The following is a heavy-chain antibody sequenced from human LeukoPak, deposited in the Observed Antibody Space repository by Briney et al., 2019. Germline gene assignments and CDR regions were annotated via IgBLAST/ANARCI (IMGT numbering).Heavy chain of an antibody. Sequence: SQTLSLTCAVSGGSVSSGGFSWRWIRQPPGKGLECIGSISHTASTYYNPSLKSRVTISVDGSKNQFSLKLSSVTAADTAVYYCAREGYFYGMDVWGQGTTVTVSS. V-gene: IGHV4-30-2*01. CDR2: ISHTAST. J-gene: IGHJ6*02. CDR1: GGSVSSGGFS. D-gene: IGHD2/OR15-2a*01. CDR3: AREGYFYGMDV.